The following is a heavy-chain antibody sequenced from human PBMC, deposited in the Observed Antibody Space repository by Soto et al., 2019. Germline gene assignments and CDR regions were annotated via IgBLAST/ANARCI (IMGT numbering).Heavy chain of an antibody. CDR2: ISYDGSNK. D-gene: IGHD5-18*01. J-gene: IGHJ4*02. V-gene: IGHV3-30-3*01. Sequence: PGGSLRLSCAASGFTFSSYAMHWVRQAPGKGLEWVAVISYDGSNKYYADSVKGRFTISRDNSKNTLYLQMNSLRAEDTAVYYCARDTFADTAMPLGADYSDQGILVTVST. CDR3: ARDTFADTAMPLGADY. CDR1: GFTFSSYA.